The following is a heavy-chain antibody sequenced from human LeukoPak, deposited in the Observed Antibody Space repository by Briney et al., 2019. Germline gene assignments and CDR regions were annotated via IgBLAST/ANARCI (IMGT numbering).Heavy chain of an antibody. CDR2: ISSSSSCI. CDR3: ARGSPSGYSGYD. CDR1: GFTFSSYS. J-gene: IGHJ4*02. D-gene: IGHD5-12*01. Sequence: PGGSLRLSCAASGFTFSSYSMNWVRQAPGKGLEWVSSISSSSSCIYYADSVKGRFTISRDNAKNSLYLQMNSLRAEDTAVYYCARGSPSGYSGYDGGQGTLVTVSS. V-gene: IGHV3-21*01.